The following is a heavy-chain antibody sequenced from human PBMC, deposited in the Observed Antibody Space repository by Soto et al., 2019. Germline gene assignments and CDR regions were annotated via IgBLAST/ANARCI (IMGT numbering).Heavy chain of an antibody. CDR1: GYIFVNHG. CDR2: ISPYTGNT. D-gene: IGHD3-16*01. Sequence: QVQLVQSGDEMKKPGASVKVSCKASGYIFVNHGIAWVRQAPRQGLEWMGWISPYTGNTHSASKVQGRLTMTTDTSTSTAYMDLGSLTSDDTAVYYCVMVDNYVTPTQQDVWVQGTTVTVSS. V-gene: IGHV1-18*01. CDR3: VMVDNYVTPTQQDV. J-gene: IGHJ6*02.